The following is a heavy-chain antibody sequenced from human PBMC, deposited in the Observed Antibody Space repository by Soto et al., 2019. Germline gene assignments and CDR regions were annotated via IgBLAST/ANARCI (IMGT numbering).Heavy chain of an antibody. J-gene: IGHJ4*02. V-gene: IGHV4-30-4*01. CDR2: VYYSGST. D-gene: IGHD3-22*01. CDR3: VREIIYSCDSSGYPDS. Sequence: QVQLQESGPGLVKPSETLSLTCTVSGCSINTDNNYCSWIRQPRGTGLEWIWYVYYSGSTHYNPSLKSRLFMSIDTSKSQFSLNLTSVIAADTVIYYCVREIIYSCDSSGYPDSCGQGTLGTVSP. CDR1: GCSINTDNNY.